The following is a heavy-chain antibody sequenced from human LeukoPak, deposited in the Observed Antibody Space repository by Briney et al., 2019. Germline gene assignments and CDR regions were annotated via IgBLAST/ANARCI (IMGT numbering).Heavy chain of an antibody. Sequence: HPGGSLRLSCAASGFTFSSYAMHWVRQAPGKGLEWVAVISYDGSNKYYADSVKGRFTISRDNSKNTLYLQMNSLRAEDTAVYYCARDLSYSSGWDPYYFDYWGQGTLVTASS. CDR2: ISYDGSNK. J-gene: IGHJ4*02. CDR1: GFTFSSYA. V-gene: IGHV3-30-3*01. CDR3: ARDLSYSSGWDPYYFDY. D-gene: IGHD6-19*01.